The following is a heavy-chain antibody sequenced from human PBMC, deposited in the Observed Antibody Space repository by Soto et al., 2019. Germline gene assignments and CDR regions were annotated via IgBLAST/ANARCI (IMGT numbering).Heavy chain of an antibody. CDR3: ARPTRSFDY. CDR2: IYYSGST. V-gene: IGHV4-39*01. J-gene: IGHJ4*02. Sequence: QLQLQESGPGQVKPSETLSLTCTVSGGSISSSNYYWGWIRQPPGKGLEWIGNIYYSGSTYYNPSLKSRITISVDTSKNQFSLKLSSVTAADTAVYYCARPTRSFDYWGQGTLVTVSS. CDR1: GGSISSSNYY.